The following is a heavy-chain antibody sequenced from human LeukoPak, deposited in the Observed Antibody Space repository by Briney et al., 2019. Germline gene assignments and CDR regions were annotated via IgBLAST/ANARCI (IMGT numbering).Heavy chain of an antibody. J-gene: IGHJ5*02. D-gene: IGHD3-10*01. CDR3: ARNLYGSGSYYDSNWFDP. V-gene: IGHV4-4*07. CDR1: GGSISSYY. CDR2: IYTSGST. Sequence: SETLSLTCTVSGGSISSYYWSWSRQPAGKGLEWIGRIYTSGSTNYNPSLKSRVTISVDTSKNQFSLKLSSVTAADTAVYYCARNLYGSGSYYDSNWFDPWGQGTLVTVSS.